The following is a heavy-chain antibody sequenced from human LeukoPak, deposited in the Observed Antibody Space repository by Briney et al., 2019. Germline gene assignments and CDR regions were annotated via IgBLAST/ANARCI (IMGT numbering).Heavy chain of an antibody. J-gene: IGHJ4*02. CDR3: ARGWQAQSFLFDY. D-gene: IGHD2-15*01. CDR2: IDDGNGNT. V-gene: IGHV1-3*01. CDR1: GGTFSSYA. Sequence: GASVKVSCKASGGTFSSYAISWVRQAPGQGLEWMGWIDDGNGNTQCSQKFQGRVTITRDTSASTAYMELSSLRSEDTAVYYCARGWQAQSFLFDYWGQGTVVTVSS.